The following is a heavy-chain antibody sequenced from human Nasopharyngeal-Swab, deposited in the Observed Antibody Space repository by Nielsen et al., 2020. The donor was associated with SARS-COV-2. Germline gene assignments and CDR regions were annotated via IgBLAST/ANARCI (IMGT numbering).Heavy chain of an antibody. CDR2: ITGNGDTT. CDR3: ARPLSRDSTWTTEANWFDP. Sequence: GGSLRISFAASGFTFSSYSMSWLRQAPGKGLEWVSTITGNGDTTYYADSVKGRFTISRDNSENTVYLQMNSLRAEDTALYHCARPLSRDSTWTTEANWFDPWGQGTLVTVSS. CDR1: GFTFSSYS. J-gene: IGHJ5*02. V-gene: IGHV3-23*01. D-gene: IGHD6-13*01.